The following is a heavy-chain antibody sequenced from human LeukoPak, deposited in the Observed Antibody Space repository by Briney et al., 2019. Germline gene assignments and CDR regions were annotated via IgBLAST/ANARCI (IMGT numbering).Heavy chain of an antibody. D-gene: IGHD3-22*01. V-gene: IGHV3-23*01. Sequence: GGSLRLSCAASGFTFSSYAMSWVRQAPGKGLEWVSAISGSGGSTYYADSVKGRFTISRDNSKNTLYLQMNSLRAEDTAVYYCAKDLYDSSGYYPPTYFDYWGQGTPVTVSS. CDR1: GFTFSSYA. CDR2: ISGSGGST. J-gene: IGHJ4*02. CDR3: AKDLYDSSGYYPPTYFDY.